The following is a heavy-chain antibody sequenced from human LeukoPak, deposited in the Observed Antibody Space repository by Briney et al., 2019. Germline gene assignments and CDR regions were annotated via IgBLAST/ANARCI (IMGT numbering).Heavy chain of an antibody. J-gene: IGHJ4*02. Sequence: GGSLRLSCAASGFTFSNYVMQWVRQAPGKGLEWVAVASTDEINQWYADSVKGRFIISRDNSRNTVILEMNTLRTEDTAVYFCAAFITTKLDYWGQGILVTVSS. V-gene: IGHV3-30*03. D-gene: IGHD3-22*01. CDR2: ASTDEINQ. CDR3: AAFITTKLDY. CDR1: GFTFSNYV.